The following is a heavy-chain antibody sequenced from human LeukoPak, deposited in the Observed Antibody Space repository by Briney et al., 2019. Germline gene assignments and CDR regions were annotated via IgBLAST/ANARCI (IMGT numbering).Heavy chain of an antibody. CDR3: VSEYLHVRATNGYFDY. Sequence: GGSLRLSCAASGFTFSSYSMNWVRRAPGKGLEWVSSISLSSSFIYYADSVKGRFAISRDNAKNSLYLQMNSLRVEDTAVYYCVSEYLHVRATNGYFDYWGQGTLVTVSS. J-gene: IGHJ4*02. V-gene: IGHV3-21*01. CDR2: ISLSSSFI. D-gene: IGHD1-26*01. CDR1: GFTFSSYS.